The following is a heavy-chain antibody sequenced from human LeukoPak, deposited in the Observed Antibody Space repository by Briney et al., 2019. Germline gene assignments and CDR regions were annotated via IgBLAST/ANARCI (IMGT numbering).Heavy chain of an antibody. CDR3: ASPGIAALYGSGDYGIDV. D-gene: IGHD6-13*01. CDR1: GFTVSSNY. V-gene: IGHV3-53*01. CDR2: IYSGGST. Sequence: PGGSLRLSCAASGFTVSSNYMSWVRQAPGKGLEWVSVIYSGGSTYYADSVKGRFTISRDNSKNTLYLQMNSLRAEDTAVYYYASPGIAALYGSGDYGIDVWGQGTTVTVSS. J-gene: IGHJ6*02.